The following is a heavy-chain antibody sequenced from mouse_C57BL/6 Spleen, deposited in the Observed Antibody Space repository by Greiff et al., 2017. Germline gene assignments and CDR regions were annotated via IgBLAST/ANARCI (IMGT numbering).Heavy chain of an antibody. Sequence: VHLVESGPELVKPGASVKISCKASGYAFSSSWMNWVKQRPGKGLEWIGRIYPGDGDTNYNGKFKGKATLTADKSSSTAYMQLSSLTSEDSAVYFCARYGEDDVGFDYWGQGTTLTVSS. V-gene: IGHV1-82*01. D-gene: IGHD1-1*02. J-gene: IGHJ2*01. CDR3: ARYGEDDVGFDY. CDR2: IYPGDGDT. CDR1: GYAFSSSW.